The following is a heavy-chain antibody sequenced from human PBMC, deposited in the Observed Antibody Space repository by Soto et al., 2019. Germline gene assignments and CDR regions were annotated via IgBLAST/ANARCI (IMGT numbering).Heavy chain of an antibody. CDR1: VVSISNYY. CDR3: ASGGNWFDP. J-gene: IGHJ5*02. CDR2: MYYNGNI. D-gene: IGHD3-16*01. V-gene: IGHV4-59*01. Sequence: PSETLSLTCNFSVVSISNYYWTCVRHSPEKGLEWIGYMYYNGNINYNPSLKSRVTISIDTSKNQFSLTLKSVTAADTAVYYCASGGNWFDPWGQGVLVNVSS.